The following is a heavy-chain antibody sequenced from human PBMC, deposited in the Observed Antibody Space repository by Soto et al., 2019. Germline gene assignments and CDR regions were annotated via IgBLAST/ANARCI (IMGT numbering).Heavy chain of an antibody. CDR3: ARYPALPVHLDWFDP. CDR2: IKSKTDGGTT. Sequence: GGSLRLSCAASGFTFSNAWMNWVRQAPGKGLEWVGRIKSKTDGGTTDYAAPVKGRFTISRDDSKNTLYLQMNSLKTEDTAVYYCARYPALPVHLDWFDPRGQGTLVTVSS. V-gene: IGHV3-15*07. J-gene: IGHJ5*02. CDR1: GFTFSNAW. D-gene: IGHD2-2*01.